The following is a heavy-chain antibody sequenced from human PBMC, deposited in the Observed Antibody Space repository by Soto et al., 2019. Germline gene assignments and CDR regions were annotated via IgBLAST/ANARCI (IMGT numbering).Heavy chain of an antibody. Sequence: PGESLKISCKTSGYSFTSYWIAWVRQMPGKGLEWMAIIYPGDSGTRYSPSFEGQVTISVDKSISTAFLQWSSLEAADTAIYYCARLANLSLYGSGSYSYFDSWGQGTQVTVSS. CDR2: IYPGDSGT. D-gene: IGHD3-10*01. V-gene: IGHV5-51*01. CDR1: GYSFTSYW. CDR3: ARLANLSLYGSGSYSYFDS. J-gene: IGHJ4*02.